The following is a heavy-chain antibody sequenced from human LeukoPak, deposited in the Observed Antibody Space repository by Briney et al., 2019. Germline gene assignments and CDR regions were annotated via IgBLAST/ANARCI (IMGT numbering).Heavy chain of an antibody. V-gene: IGHV4-59*08. J-gene: IGHJ3*02. D-gene: IGHD6-13*01. CDR2: IYYSGST. Sequence: GSLRLSCAASGFTFSDYYMSWIRQPPGKGLDWIGYIYYSGSTNYNPSLKSRVTISVDTSKNQFSLKLSSVTAADTAVYYCARHLVYGYSSSWYGARDAFDIWGQGTMVTVSS. CDR3: ARHLVYGYSSSWYGARDAFDI. CDR1: GFTFSDYY.